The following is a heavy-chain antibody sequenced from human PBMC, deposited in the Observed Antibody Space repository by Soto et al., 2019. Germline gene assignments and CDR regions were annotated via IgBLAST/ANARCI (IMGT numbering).Heavy chain of an antibody. V-gene: IGHV1-18*04. J-gene: IGHJ4*02. Sequence: VASVKVSCKASGYTFTSYGIIWVRQAPGQGLEWMGWISAYNGNTNYPQKLQGRVTMTTDTSTSTAYMELRSLRSDDTAVYYCAGDHCSSTNCYTAVDYWGQGTLVTVSS. CDR3: AGDHCSSTNCYTAVDY. CDR2: ISAYNGNT. CDR1: GYTFTSYG. D-gene: IGHD2-2*02.